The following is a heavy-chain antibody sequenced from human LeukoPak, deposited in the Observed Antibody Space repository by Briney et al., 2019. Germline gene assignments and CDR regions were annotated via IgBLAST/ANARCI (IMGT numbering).Heavy chain of an antibody. CDR1: GDIVSSNSVT. D-gene: IGHD2-2*01. CDR2: TYYRSTWYN. CDR3: ARRLTQYDCFDP. J-gene: IGHJ5*02. Sequence: PSQTLSLTCALSGDIVSSNSVTWNWIRQSPSRGLEWLGRTYYRSTWYNDYAVSVRGRITVNPDTSKDQFSLHLNSVTPEDTAVYYCARRLTQYDCFDPWGQGILVTVSS. V-gene: IGHV6-1*01.